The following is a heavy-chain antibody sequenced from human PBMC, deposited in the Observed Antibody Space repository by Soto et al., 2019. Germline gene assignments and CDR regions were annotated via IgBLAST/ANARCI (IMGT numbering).Heavy chain of an antibody. Sequence: PSQTLSLTCAISGDSVSTNSATLDWIRQSPSRGLEWLGRTYYRSKWYDDYAVSVKGRITINPDTSNNQLSLQLNSVTPDDTAVYYCARLIGNSWLDSWGQGTLVTVSS. V-gene: IGHV6-1*01. CDR1: GDSVSTNSAT. CDR2: TYYRSKWYD. CDR3: ARLIGNSWLDS. J-gene: IGHJ5*01. D-gene: IGHD2-8*01.